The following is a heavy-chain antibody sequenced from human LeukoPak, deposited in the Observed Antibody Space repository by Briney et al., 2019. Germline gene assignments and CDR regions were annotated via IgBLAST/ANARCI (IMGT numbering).Heavy chain of an antibody. J-gene: IGHJ4*02. CDR2: ISYDGSNK. V-gene: IGHV3-30-3*01. Sequence: GRSLRLSCAASGFTFSSYAMHWVRQAQGKGLEWVADISYDGSNKYYADSVKGRLTISRDNSKSTLYLQMNSLRAEDTATYYCARSPYYDILAGFYYYFDYWGQGTLVTVSS. D-gene: IGHD3-9*01. CDR1: GFTFSSYA. CDR3: ARSPYYDILAGFYYYFDY.